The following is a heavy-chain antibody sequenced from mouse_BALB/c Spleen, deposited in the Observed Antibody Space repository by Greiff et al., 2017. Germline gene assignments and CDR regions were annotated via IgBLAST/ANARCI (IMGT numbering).Heavy chain of an antibody. CDR2: IRSKSNNYAT. D-gene: IGHD1-1*01. Sequence: EVQLQQSGGGLVQPKGSLKLSCAASGFTFNTYAMNWVRQAPGKGLEWVARIRSKSNNYATYYADSVKDRFTISRDDSQSMLYLQMNNLKTEDTAMYYCAPSSRYAMDYWGQGTSVTVSS. CDR1: GFTFNTYA. CDR3: APSSRYAMDY. J-gene: IGHJ4*01. V-gene: IGHV10-1*02.